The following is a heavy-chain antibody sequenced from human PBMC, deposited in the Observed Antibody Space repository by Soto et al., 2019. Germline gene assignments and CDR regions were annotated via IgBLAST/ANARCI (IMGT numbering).Heavy chain of an antibody. V-gene: IGHV1-24*01. CDR2: FDPEDGET. Sequence: GASVKVSCKVSGYTLTELSMHWVRQAPGKGLEWMGGFDPEDGETIYAQKFQGRVTMTEDTSTDTAYMELSSLRSEDTAVYYCATIRQPPTYELERGEDNYYYYYMDVWGKGTTVTVSS. D-gene: IGHD1-1*01. CDR1: GYTLTELS. J-gene: IGHJ6*03. CDR3: ATIRQPPTYELERGEDNYYYYYMDV.